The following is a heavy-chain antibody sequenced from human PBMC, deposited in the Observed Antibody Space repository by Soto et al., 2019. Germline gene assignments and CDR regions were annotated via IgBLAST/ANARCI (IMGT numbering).Heavy chain of an antibody. V-gene: IGHV4-34*01. J-gene: IGHJ4*02. CDR3: ARRGERPFDY. CDR1: GGSFSGYY. CDR2: INHSGST. D-gene: IGHD3-16*01. Sequence: QVQLQQWGAGLLKPSETLSLTCAVYGGSFSGYYWSWIRQPPGKGLEWIGEINHSGSTNYNPSLKSRVIISVDPSKEQFTRKLSPVTGAETAVLYCARRGERPFDYWGQGPLVTVSS.